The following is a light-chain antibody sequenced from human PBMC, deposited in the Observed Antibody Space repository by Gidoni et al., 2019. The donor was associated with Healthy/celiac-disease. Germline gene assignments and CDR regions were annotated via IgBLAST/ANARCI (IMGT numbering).Light chain of an antibody. CDR3: QQYGSSPLT. V-gene: IGKV3-20*01. J-gene: IGKJ4*01. CDR2: GAS. Sequence: ETVLTLSPGTLSLSPGERATLSCRASQRVSSSYLAWYQQKPGQAPRLLIYGASSRATGIPDRFSGSGSGTDFTLTISRLEPEDLAVYYCQQYGSSPLTFGGGTKVEIK. CDR1: QRVSSSY.